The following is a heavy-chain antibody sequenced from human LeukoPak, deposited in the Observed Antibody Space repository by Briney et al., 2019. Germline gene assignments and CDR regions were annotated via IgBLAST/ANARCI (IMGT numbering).Heavy chain of an antibody. CDR1: GGSFSGYY. V-gene: IGHV4-34*01. CDR3: ARGGYDYVWGSYRYRETFDY. CDR2: INHSGST. J-gene: IGHJ4*02. D-gene: IGHD3-16*02. Sequence: SETLSLTCAVYGGSFSGYYWSWIRQPPGKGLEWIGEINHSGSTNYNSSLKSRVTISVDTSKNQFSLKLSSVTAADTAVYYCARGGYDYVWGSYRYRETFDYWGQGTLVTVSS.